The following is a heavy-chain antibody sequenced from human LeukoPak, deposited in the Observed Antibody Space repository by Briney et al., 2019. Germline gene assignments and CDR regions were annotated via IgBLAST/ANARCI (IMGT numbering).Heavy chain of an antibody. Sequence: SETLSLTCTVSGGSISSGGYYWSWIRQPPGKGLEWIGYIYHSGSTYYNPSLKSRVTISVDRSKNQFSLKLSSVTAADTAVYYCARDLFKVGSGYSRTLDYWGQGTLVTVSS. D-gene: IGHD3-3*01. CDR1: GGSISSGGYY. V-gene: IGHV4-30-2*01. CDR2: IYHSGST. J-gene: IGHJ4*02. CDR3: ARDLFKVGSGYSRTLDY.